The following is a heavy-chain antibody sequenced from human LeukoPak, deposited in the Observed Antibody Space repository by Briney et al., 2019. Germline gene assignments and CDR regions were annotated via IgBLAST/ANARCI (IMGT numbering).Heavy chain of an antibody. Sequence: PSETLSLTCTVSGGSVSSGNYYWIWIRQPPGKGLEWIGYIYHSGSTYYNPSLKSRVTISVDRSKTQFSLKLSSVTAADTAVYYCARDNPGSSGCFDYWGQGTLVTVSS. CDR1: GGSVSSGNYY. J-gene: IGHJ4*02. CDR3: ARDNPGSSGCFDY. V-gene: IGHV4-30-2*01. D-gene: IGHD3-22*01. CDR2: IYHSGST.